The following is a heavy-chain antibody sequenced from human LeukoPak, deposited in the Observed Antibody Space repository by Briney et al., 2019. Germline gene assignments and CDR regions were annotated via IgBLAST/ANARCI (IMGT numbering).Heavy chain of an antibody. CDR1: GYTFTSYY. Sequence: ASVKVSCKAPGYTFTSYYMHWVRQAPGQGLEWMGIINPSGGSTSYAQRFQGRVTMTRDTSTSTVYMELSSLRSEDTAVYYCARDGTAARPDSWFDPWGQGTLVTVSS. J-gene: IGHJ5*02. CDR3: ARDGTAARPDSWFDP. D-gene: IGHD6-6*01. V-gene: IGHV1-46*01. CDR2: INPSGGST.